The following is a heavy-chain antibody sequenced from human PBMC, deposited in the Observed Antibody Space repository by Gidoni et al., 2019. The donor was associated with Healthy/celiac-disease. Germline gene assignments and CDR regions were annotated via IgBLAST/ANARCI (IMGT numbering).Heavy chain of an antibody. Sequence: QVQLVESGGGVVQPGRSLRLSCAASGFTFSSYAMPWVLQAPGKGLGWVAVISYDGINKYYADSVKGRFTISRDNSKNTLYLQMNSLRAEDTAVYYCASLDPEYFDLWGRGTLVTVSS. V-gene: IGHV3-30-3*01. CDR3: ASLDPEYFDL. CDR2: ISYDGINK. CDR1: GFTFSSYA. J-gene: IGHJ2*01.